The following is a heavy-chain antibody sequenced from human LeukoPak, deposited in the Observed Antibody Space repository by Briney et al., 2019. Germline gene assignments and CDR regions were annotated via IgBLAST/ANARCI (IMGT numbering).Heavy chain of an antibody. Sequence: PGGSLRLSCAASGFTFSSYGMHWVRQAPGKGLEWVAVIWYDGSNKYYADSVKGRFTISRDNSKNTLYLQMNSLRAEDTAVYYCARDRGLLWSGESPNAFDIWGQGTMVTVSS. J-gene: IGHJ3*02. D-gene: IGHD3-10*01. CDR1: GFTFSSYG. V-gene: IGHV3-33*01. CDR2: IWYDGSNK. CDR3: ARDRGLLWSGESPNAFDI.